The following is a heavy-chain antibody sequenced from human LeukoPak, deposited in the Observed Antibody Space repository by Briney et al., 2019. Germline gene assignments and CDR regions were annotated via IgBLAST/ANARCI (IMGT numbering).Heavy chain of an antibody. Sequence: GGSLRLSCAASGFTFSNAWMSWVRQAPGKGLEWVGRIKSKTDGGTTDYAAPVKGRFTISRDDSKNTLYVQMNSLKTEDTAVYYCTHTVVGATFYFDHWGQGTLVTVSS. V-gene: IGHV3-15*01. CDR3: THTVVGATFYFDH. J-gene: IGHJ4*02. CDR2: IKSKTDGGTT. CDR1: GFTFSNAW. D-gene: IGHD1-26*01.